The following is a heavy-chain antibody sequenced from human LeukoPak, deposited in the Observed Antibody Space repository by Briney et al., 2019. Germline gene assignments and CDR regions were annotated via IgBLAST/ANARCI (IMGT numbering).Heavy chain of an antibody. CDR3: AGDGYNSRRFFDY. CDR1: GYTFNAYY. V-gene: IGHV1-2*02. Sequence: APVKVSCKTSGYTFNAYYMHWVRQAPGQGLEWMGWINPNSGGSNYAQKFQGRVTMTSDTSINTAYMELSRLISDDTAVYYCAGDGYNSRRFFDYWGQGTLVTVSS. CDR2: INPNSGGS. D-gene: IGHD5-24*01. J-gene: IGHJ4*02.